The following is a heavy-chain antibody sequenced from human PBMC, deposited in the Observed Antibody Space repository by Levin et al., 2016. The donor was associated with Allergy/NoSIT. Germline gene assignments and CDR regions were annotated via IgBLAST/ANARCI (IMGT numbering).Heavy chain of an antibody. D-gene: IGHD2-15*01. J-gene: IGHJ4*02. CDR1: GFTFSSYS. V-gene: IGHV3-30-3*01. Sequence: GSLRLSCAASGFTFSSYSIHWVRQAPGKGLEWVAIFSYDGTKKYNMDSVEGRFTISRDNSVNTVYLQMSSLRAEDTAVYYCARGRVVGGPILNFDFWGQGTLVTVSS. CDR3: ARGRVVGGPILNFDF. CDR2: FSYDGTKK.